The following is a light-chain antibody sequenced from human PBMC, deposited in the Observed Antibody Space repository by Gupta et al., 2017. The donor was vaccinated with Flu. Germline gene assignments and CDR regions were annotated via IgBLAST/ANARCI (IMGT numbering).Light chain of an antibody. CDR2: LGS. CDR3: MQNLQPIT. CDR1: PSLVHRNGYNY. Sequence: EIVLTQSPLSLPVTPGEPASISCRATPSLVHRNGYNYLDWYLQKPGQSPQLLIYLGSYRAYGVPDRFSGSGSGKDFTLQISRVEAEDVGVYFCMQNLQPITFGQGTRLDIK. V-gene: IGKV2-28*01. J-gene: IGKJ5*01.